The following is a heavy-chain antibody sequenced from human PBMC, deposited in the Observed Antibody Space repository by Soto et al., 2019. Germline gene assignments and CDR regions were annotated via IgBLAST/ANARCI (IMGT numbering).Heavy chain of an antibody. Sequence: GGSLRLSCAASGFTFSSYWMSWVRQAPGKGLEWVSATSGSGGSTYYADSVKGRFTISRDNSKNTLYLQMNSLRAEDTAVYYCALVPVTDFDYWGQGTLVTVSS. V-gene: IGHV3-23*01. CDR1: GFTFSSYW. CDR3: ALVPVTDFDY. D-gene: IGHD2-2*01. J-gene: IGHJ4*02. CDR2: TSGSGGST.